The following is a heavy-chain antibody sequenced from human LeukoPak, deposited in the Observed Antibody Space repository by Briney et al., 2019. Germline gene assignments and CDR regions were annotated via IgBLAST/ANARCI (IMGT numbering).Heavy chain of an antibody. V-gene: IGHV4-59*02. CDR1: RGSVTSYY. CDR2: IYYSGST. J-gene: IGHJ5*02. Sequence: SETLSLTCTVSRGSVTSYYWSWIRQPPGKGLEWIGYIYYSGSTNYNPSLKSRVTISVDTSKNQFSLKLSSVTAADTAVYYCARDRGYYDSSGYYYGWFDPWGQGTLVTVSS. CDR3: ARDRGYYDSSGYYYGWFDP. D-gene: IGHD3-22*01.